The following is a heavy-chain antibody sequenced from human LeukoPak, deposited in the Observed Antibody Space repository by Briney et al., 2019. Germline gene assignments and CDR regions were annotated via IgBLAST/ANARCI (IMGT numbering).Heavy chain of an antibody. CDR2: INPDGSVK. J-gene: IGHJ4*02. D-gene: IGHD2-2*01. CDR3: ARDSSDFDY. Sequence: GGSLRLSCAASGFSFSSNWMGWVRQAPGKGLEWVANINPDGSVKYYVDSVKGRFTISRDNAKNSLYLQMNSLRAEDTALYYCARDSSDFDYWGQGTLVTVSS. CDR1: GFSFSSNW. V-gene: IGHV3-7*05.